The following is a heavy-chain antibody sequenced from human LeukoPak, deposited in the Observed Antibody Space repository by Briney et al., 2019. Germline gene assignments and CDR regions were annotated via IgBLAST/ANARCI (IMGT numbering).Heavy chain of an antibody. CDR2: TRNKANSYTT. V-gene: IGHV3-72*01. J-gene: IGHJ4*02. D-gene: IGHD1-26*01. Sequence: GGSLRLSCVASGFNFNNYSLNWVRQAPGKGLEWVDRTRNKANSYTTEYAASVKGRFTISRDDSKNSLYLQMNSLKTEDTAVYYCARVRRYSGSYFDYWGQGTLVTVSS. CDR1: GFNFNNYS. CDR3: ARVRRYSGSYFDY.